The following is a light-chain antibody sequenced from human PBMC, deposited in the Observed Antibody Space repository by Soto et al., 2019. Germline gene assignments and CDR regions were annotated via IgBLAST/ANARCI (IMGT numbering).Light chain of an antibody. Sequence: QSALTQPASVSGSPGQSITISCTRTSSDVGSYNLVSWYQQHPGKAPKVMIYEVSKRPTGVSNRFSGPKSGNTASLTISGLQAEDEADYVCCLFGGSYVFGTGSKLTV. V-gene: IGLV2-23*02. J-gene: IGLJ1*01. CDR2: EVS. CDR1: SSDVGSYNL. CDR3: CLFGGSYV.